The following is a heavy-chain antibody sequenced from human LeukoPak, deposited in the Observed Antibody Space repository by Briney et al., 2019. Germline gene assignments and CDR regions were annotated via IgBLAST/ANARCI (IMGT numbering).Heavy chain of an antibody. V-gene: IGHV5-51*01. CDR3: ARRVYDILTGYYEAFDI. CDR1: GYSFTSYW. CDR2: IYPGDSDT. J-gene: IGHJ3*02. D-gene: IGHD3-9*01. Sequence: GESLKISCKGSGYSFTSYWIGWVRPMPGKGLEWMGMIYPGDSDTRYSPSFQGQVTISADKSISTAYLQWSSLKASDTAMYYCARRVYDILTGYYEAFDIWGQGTMVTVSS.